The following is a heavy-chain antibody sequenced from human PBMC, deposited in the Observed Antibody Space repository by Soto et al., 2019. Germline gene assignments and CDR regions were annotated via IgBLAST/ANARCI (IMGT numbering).Heavy chain of an antibody. Sequence: EVQLVESGGGLVQPGGSLRLSCAASGFTFSSYWMSWVRQAPGKGLEWVANIKQDGSEKYYVDSVKGRFTITRDTAMNSLYLQMNSLRAEDTAVYYCARVPYDSSGYYYVGVDYWGQGTLVTVSS. D-gene: IGHD3-22*01. CDR3: ARVPYDSSGYYYVGVDY. CDR2: IKQDGSEK. V-gene: IGHV3-7*05. CDR1: GFTFSSYW. J-gene: IGHJ4*02.